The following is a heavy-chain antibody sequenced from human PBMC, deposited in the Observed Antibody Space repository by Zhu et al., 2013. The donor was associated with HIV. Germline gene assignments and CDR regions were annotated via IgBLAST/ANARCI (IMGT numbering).Heavy chain of an antibody. CDR1: GYIFTSQY. CDR3: ARGPSSSQRTSWYWGDF. J-gene: IGHJ4*02. CDR2: INPGGGST. D-gene: IGHD6-13*01. Sequence: QVQLVQSGAEVKKPGASVKVSCKASGYIFTSQYMHWVRQAPGQGLEWMGVINPGGGSTNYAPKFQDRVTMTRDKSTSTFYMELSSLTSEDTAVYFCARGPSSSQRTSWYWGDFWGQGTLVTVSS. V-gene: IGHV1-46*03.